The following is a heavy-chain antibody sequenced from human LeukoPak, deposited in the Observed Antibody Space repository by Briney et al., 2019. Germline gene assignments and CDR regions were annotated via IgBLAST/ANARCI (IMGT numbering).Heavy chain of an antibody. V-gene: IGHV3-48*04. D-gene: IGHD3-16*01. CDR2: ISSSSTI. CDR3: ARDYVLGD. CDR1: GFTFSSYS. Sequence: GGSLRLSCAASGFTFSSYSMNWVRQAPGKGLEGVSYISSSSTIYYADSVKGRFTISRDNAKNSLYLQMNSLRAEDTAVYYCARDYVLGDWGQGALVTVSS. J-gene: IGHJ4*02.